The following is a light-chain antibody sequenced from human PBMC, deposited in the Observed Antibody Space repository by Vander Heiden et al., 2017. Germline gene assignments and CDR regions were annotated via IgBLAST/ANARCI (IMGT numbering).Light chain of an antibody. CDR1: SFNIGSNT. V-gene: IGLV1-44*01. Sequence: QSVLTQPPSASGTPGQRVTISCSGGSFNIGSNTVNWYQQLPGTAPKLFIYSNNQRPSGVPDRFSGSKSGTSASLVISGLQSEDEADYYCVVWDDSLKHWVSGGGTKLTVL. CDR2: SNN. CDR3: VVWDDSLKHWV. J-gene: IGLJ3*02.